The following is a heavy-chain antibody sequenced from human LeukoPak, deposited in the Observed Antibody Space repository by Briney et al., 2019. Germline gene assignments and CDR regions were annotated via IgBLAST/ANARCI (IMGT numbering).Heavy chain of an antibody. CDR1: GFTFDDYA. CDR2: ISWNSGSI. J-gene: IGHJ4*02. V-gene: IGHV3-9*01. Sequence: GGSLRHSCAASGFTFDDYAMHWVRQAPGKGLEWVSGISWNSGSIGYADSVKGRFTISRDNAKNSLYLQMNSLRAEDTALYYCAKDLEAGATVDSVLGYWGQGTLVTVSS. D-gene: IGHD1-26*01. CDR3: AKDLEAGATVDSVLGY.